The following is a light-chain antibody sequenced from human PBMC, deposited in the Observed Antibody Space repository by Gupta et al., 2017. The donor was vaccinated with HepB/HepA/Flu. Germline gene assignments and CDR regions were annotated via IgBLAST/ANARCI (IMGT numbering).Light chain of an antibody. CDR3: QAGDTGTVV. CDR1: KLGDKY. J-gene: IGLJ2*01. CDR2: QDT. V-gene: IGLV3-1*01. Sequence: SYSVTQPPSVSVSPGQTASTSCSGNKLGDKYVYWNQQKSGQSHVMVIYQDTKRSAGRPGRFSGSNSGNTATLTISGTQARDEDDYYCQAGDTGTVVFGGGTKLTVL.